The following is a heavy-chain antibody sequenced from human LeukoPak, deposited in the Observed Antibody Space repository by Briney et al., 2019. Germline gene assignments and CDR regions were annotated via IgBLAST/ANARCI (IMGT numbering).Heavy chain of an antibody. D-gene: IGHD1-14*01. Sequence: GGSLRLSCADSGFTFSSYWWSWVRQAPGKGLEWVANIKQDGSEKYYADSVKGRFTISRDDAKNSLYLQMNSLRAEDTAVYYCARDGNDGFDYWGQGTLVTVSS. J-gene: IGHJ4*02. CDR1: GFTFSSYW. CDR3: ARDGNDGFDY. V-gene: IGHV3-7*05. CDR2: IKQDGSEK.